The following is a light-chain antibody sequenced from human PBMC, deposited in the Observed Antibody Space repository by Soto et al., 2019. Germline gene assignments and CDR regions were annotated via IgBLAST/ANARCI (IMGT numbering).Light chain of an antibody. CDR2: SSN. Sequence: QAVVTQPPSASGTPGQRVTISCSGSNSNIGSNSVNWYQQLPGTAPKLLIYSSNQRPSGVPDRFSGSKSATSASLAISGLQSEDEADYYCVAWDDNLNGPRFGGGTKVTVL. CDR3: VAWDDNLNGPR. V-gene: IGLV1-44*01. CDR1: NSNIGSNS. J-gene: IGLJ2*01.